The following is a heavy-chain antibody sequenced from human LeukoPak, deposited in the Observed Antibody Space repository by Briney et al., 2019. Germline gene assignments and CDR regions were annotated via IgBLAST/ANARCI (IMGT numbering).Heavy chain of an antibody. CDR2: IKQDGREK. V-gene: IGHV3-7*01. Sequence: GGSLRLSSAASGFTSSNYWMGWVRQAPGKGLEWVANIKQDGREKRYVDPVKGRFTISRDNAKNSLYLQMNSLRAEDTAVYYCARAPATNEWRCMDYWGQGTLVTVSS. CDR3: ARAPATNEWRCMDY. CDR1: GFTSSNYW. J-gene: IGHJ4*02. D-gene: IGHD2-8*02.